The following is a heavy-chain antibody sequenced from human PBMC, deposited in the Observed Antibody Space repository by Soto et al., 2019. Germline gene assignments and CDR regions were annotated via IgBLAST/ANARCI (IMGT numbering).Heavy chain of an antibody. CDR1: GFTVTINY. V-gene: IGHV3-53*01. J-gene: IGHJ4*02. CDR3: HGYGY. D-gene: IGHD5-12*01. CDR2: IYSGGST. Sequence: EVQLVESGGGLIHPGGSLRLSCAVFGFTVTINYMSWVRQAPGKGLEWVSVIYSGGSTCYADSVKGRFTISRDNSKNTLYLQMNSLRGEDTAVYYCHGYGYWGQGTLVTVSS.